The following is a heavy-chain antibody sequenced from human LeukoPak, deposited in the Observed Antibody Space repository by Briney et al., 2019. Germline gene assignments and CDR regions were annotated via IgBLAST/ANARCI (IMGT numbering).Heavy chain of an antibody. CDR1: GGTFSSYA. CDR3: ARDYGGNSGGYFDY. CDR2: IIPIFGTA. J-gene: IGHJ4*02. Sequence: WASVKVSCKASGGTFSSYAISWVRQAPGQGLEWMGGIIPIFGTANYAQKFQGRVTITADKSTSTAYMELSSLRSEDTAVYYCARDYGGNSGGYFDYWGQGTLVTVSS. D-gene: IGHD4-23*01. V-gene: IGHV1-69*06.